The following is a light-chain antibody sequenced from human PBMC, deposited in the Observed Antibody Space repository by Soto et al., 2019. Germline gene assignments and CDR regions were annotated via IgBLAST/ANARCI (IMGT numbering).Light chain of an antibody. Sequence: QSVLTQPRSVSGSPGQSVTISCTGTSTDVGGYNYVSWYQQHPGKVPKLMLYDVSKRPSGVPDRFSGSKSGNTASLDITGLQTGDEADYYCGTWDSSLTTFVFGTVTKVTDL. CDR2: DVS. J-gene: IGLJ1*01. CDR1: STDVGGYNY. CDR3: GTWDSSLTTFV. V-gene: IGLV2-11*01.